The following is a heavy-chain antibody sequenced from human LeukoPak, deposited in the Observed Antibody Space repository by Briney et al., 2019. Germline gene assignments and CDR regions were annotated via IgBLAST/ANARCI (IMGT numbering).Heavy chain of an antibody. CDR2: IYYSGST. CDR3: ARALGGSGSFILDY. J-gene: IGHJ4*02. Sequence: SETLSLTCTVSGGSISSYYWSWIRQPPGKGLEWIGYIYYSGSTNYSPSLKSRVTISVDTSKNQFSLKLSSVTAADTAVYYCARALGGSGSFILDYWGQGTLVTVSS. D-gene: IGHD3-10*01. V-gene: IGHV4-59*01. CDR1: GGSISSYY.